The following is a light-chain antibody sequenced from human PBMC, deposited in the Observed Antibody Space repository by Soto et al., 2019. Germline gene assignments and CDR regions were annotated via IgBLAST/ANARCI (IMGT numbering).Light chain of an antibody. V-gene: IGKV3-11*01. J-gene: IGKJ1*01. CDR3: QQRSNLWT. CDR2: DAS. CDR1: QSVSTY. Sequence: EIVLTQSPATLSLSPGERATLSCMASQSVSTYLAWYQQKPGQAPRLLIYDASNRATGIPARFSGSGSGTVFTLTISGLEPEDFAVYYCQQRSNLWTFVQGTKVELK.